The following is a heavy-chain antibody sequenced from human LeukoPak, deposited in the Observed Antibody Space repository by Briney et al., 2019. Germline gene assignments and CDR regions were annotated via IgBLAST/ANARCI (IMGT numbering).Heavy chain of an antibody. Sequence: GGSLRLSCAASGFTVSGNYMSWVRQAPGKGLEWVSVIYSGGSTYYADSVKGRFTISRDNSKNTLYLQMNSLRAEDTAVYYCASLRGYCSSTSCYNYWGQGTLVTVSS. CDR2: IYSGGST. D-gene: IGHD2-2*02. CDR3: ASLRGYCSSTSCYNY. V-gene: IGHV3-53*01. J-gene: IGHJ4*02. CDR1: GFTVSGNY.